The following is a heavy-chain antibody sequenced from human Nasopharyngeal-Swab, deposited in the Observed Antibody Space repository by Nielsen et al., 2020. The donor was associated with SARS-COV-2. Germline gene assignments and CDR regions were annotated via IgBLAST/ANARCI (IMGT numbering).Heavy chain of an antibody. J-gene: IGHJ4*02. CDR2: IINSGGST. CDR1: GFTFSTYA. CDR3: AKGLRGYEEGDY. V-gene: IGHV3-23*01. Sequence: GESLNISCEASGFTFSTYAMSWVRQAPGRRLEWVSGIINSGGSTEYADSVKGRFTITRDNSRNTLYLQMNSLRAEDTAVYYCAKGLRGYEEGDYWGQGTLVTVSS. D-gene: IGHD5-12*01.